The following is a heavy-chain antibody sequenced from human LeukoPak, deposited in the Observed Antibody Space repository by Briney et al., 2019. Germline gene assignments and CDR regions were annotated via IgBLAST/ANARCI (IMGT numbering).Heavy chain of an antibody. CDR1: GFIFSNYG. J-gene: IGHJ3*02. D-gene: IGHD5-24*01. CDR2: ISGSGGNI. V-gene: IGHV3-23*01. Sequence: GGSLRLSCTTSGFIFSNYGMHWVRQAPGKGLEWVSTISGSGGNIYYADSVKGRFTISRDNSKNTLYLQMNSLRAEDTAVYYCARSGRWLSALDGGDAFDIWGQGTMVTVSS. CDR3: ARSGRWLSALDGGDAFDI.